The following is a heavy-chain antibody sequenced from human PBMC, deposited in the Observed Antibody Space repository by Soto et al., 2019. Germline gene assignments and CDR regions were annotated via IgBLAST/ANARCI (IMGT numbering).Heavy chain of an antibody. D-gene: IGHD4-4*01. V-gene: IGHV2-5*02. CDR2: IYWDDDN. CDR1: GFSLTTNGVG. CDR3: AHRVVACCSNYNGGVFDL. J-gene: IGHJ3*01. Sequence: QITLKESGPTLVQSTQTLTLTCTFSGFSLTTNGVGVGWIRHPPGKALEWLALIYWDDDNRYSPSLKSRLTITKDTSKNRVVITMTSMYPVDSATYYCAHRVVACCSNYNGGVFDLWVQGTLVTVSS.